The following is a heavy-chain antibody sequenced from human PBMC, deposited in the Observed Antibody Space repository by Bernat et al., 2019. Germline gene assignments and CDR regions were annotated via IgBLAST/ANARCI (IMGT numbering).Heavy chain of an antibody. Sequence: EVQLVESGGGLVQPGGSLRLSCAASGFTFSSYWMHWVRQAPGKGLVWVSRINSDGSGTRYADSVKGRFTISRDNAKNTLYLQMNSLRAEDTAVYYCAREREGLWFGTFDYWGQGTLVTVSS. CDR2: INSDGSGT. J-gene: IGHJ4*02. CDR3: AREREGLWFGTFDY. CDR1: GFTFSSYW. D-gene: IGHD3-10*01. V-gene: IGHV3-74*01.